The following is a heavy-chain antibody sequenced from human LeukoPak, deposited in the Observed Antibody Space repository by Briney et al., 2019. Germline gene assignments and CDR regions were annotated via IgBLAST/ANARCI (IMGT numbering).Heavy chain of an antibody. CDR3: ARDNDCSGGTCFDY. D-gene: IGHD2-15*01. Sequence: GGSLRLSCAASGFTFRSYEMNWVPQAPGKGLEWVSYITSSGSTIYYADSVEGRFTISRDNAKDSLYLQMNSLRAEDTAVYYCARDNDCSGGTCFDYWGQGTLVTVSS. J-gene: IGHJ4*02. CDR2: ITSSGSTI. V-gene: IGHV3-48*03. CDR1: GFTFRSYE.